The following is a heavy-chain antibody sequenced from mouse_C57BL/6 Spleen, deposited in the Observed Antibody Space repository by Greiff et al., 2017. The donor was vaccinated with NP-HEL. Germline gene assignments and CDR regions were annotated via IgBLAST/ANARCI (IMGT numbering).Heavy chain of an antibody. J-gene: IGHJ4*01. CDR2: IYPRDGST. CDR1: GYTFTSYD. D-gene: IGHD1-1*01. V-gene: IGHV1-85*01. CDR3: ARRTLLRSYAMDY. Sequence: VQLQQSGPELVKPGASVKLSCKASGYTFTSYDINWVKQRPGQGLEWIGWIYPRDGSTKYNEKFKSKATLTVDKPSSTAYMQLSSLTSEDSAVYYCARRTLLRSYAMDYWGQGTSVTVSS.